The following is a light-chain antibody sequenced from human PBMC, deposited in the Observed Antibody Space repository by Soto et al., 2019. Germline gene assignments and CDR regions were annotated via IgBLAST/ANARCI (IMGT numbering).Light chain of an antibody. Sequence: SYELTQPPSVSVAPGKTASITCGGNNIGSKSVHWYQQKPGQAPVLVIYYDSDRPSGIPERFSGSNSGNTATLTISSVEAGDEADYYCQVWDSSSDHVVFGGGTQLTVL. V-gene: IGLV3-21*04. CDR3: QVWDSSSDHVV. CDR1: NIGSKS. CDR2: YDS. J-gene: IGLJ2*01.